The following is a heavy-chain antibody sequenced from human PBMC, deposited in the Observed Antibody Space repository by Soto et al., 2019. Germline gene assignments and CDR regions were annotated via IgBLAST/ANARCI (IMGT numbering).Heavy chain of an antibody. CDR3: ATVATHSYNWVGP. Sequence: EVHLVESGGGLVQPGGSLRLSCAASGFTFSSYWMHWVRQAPGKGLVWVSRINADGTTTTYADSVKGRFTISRDNAKNTVYLQMDSLRAEDTAVYFCATVATHSYNWVGPWGQGTLVTISS. V-gene: IGHV3-74*01. CDR1: GFTFSSYW. J-gene: IGHJ5*02. CDR2: INADGTTT. D-gene: IGHD1-1*01.